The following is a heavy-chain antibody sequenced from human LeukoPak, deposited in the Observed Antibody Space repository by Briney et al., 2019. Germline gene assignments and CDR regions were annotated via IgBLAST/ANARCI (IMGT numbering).Heavy chain of an antibody. CDR1: GLTFSSYA. V-gene: IGHV3-23*01. CDR2: ISGVGDIT. Sequence: GGSLRLSCAASGLTFSSYAMSWVRQAPGKGLEWVSAISGVGDITFYADSVKGRFTISRDNAKNSLYLQMNSLRAEDTAVYYCARGSAYYLFDYWGQGTLVTVSS. J-gene: IGHJ4*02. CDR3: ARGSAYYLFDY. D-gene: IGHD1-26*01.